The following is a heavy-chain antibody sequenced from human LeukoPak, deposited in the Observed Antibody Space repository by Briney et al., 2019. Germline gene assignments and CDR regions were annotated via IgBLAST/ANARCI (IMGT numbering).Heavy chain of an antibody. J-gene: IGHJ4*02. D-gene: IGHD2-2*01. V-gene: IGHV3-64D*06. Sequence: QAGGSLRLSCSASGFTFSSYAMHWVRQAQGKGLEYVSAISSNGGSTYYADSVKGRFTISRDNSKNTLYLQMSSLRAEDTAVYYCVKSERQAYIVVVPAATFDYWGQGTLVTVSS. CDR1: GFTFSSYA. CDR2: ISSNGGST. CDR3: VKSERQAYIVVVPAATFDY.